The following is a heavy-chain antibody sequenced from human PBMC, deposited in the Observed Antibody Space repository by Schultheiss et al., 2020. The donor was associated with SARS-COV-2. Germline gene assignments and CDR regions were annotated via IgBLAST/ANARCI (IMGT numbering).Heavy chain of an antibody. CDR3: AKGRGYDYYYMDV. CDR2: IYYSGST. D-gene: IGHD3-16*01. V-gene: IGHV4-59*08. CDR1: GGSISSYY. J-gene: IGHJ6*03. Sequence: SETLSLTCTVSGGSISSYYWSWIRQPPGKGLEWIGYIYYSGSTYYNPSLKSRVTISVDTSKNQFSLKLSSVTAADTTVYYCAKGRGYDYYYMDVWGKGTTVTVSS.